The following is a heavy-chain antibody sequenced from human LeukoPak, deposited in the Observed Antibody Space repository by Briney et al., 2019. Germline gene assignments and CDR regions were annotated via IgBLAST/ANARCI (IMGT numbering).Heavy chain of an antibody. CDR3: AILAYCGGDCYSSYFDY. CDR2: ISAYNGNT. D-gene: IGHD2-21*02. Sequence: ASVKVSCKASGYTFTSYGISWVRQAPGQGLEWMGWISAYNGNTNYAQKLQGRVTMTTDTSTSTAYMELRSLRSDDTAVYYCAILAYCGGDCYSSYFDYWGQGTLVTVSS. V-gene: IGHV1-18*01. CDR1: GYTFTSYG. J-gene: IGHJ4*02.